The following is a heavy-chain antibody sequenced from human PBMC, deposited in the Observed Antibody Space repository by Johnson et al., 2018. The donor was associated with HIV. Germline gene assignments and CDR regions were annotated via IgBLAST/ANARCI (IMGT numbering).Heavy chain of an antibody. D-gene: IGHD1-26*01. Sequence: VQLVESGGGLVQPGRSLRVSCETSRFTFDDYAMHWVRQAPGKGLEWVSAISGSGGSTYYADSVKGRFTISRDNSKNTLYLQMNSLRAEETAVYYCAKDKGKWELLGAFDIWGQGTMVTVSS. CDR1: RFTFDDYA. J-gene: IGHJ3*02. CDR3: AKDKGKWELLGAFDI. V-gene: IGHV3-23*04. CDR2: ISGSGGST.